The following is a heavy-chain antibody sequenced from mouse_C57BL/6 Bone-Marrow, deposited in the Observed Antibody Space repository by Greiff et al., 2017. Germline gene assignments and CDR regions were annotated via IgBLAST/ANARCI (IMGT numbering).Heavy chain of an antibody. Sequence: QVTLKVSGPGILQPSQTLSLTCSFSGFSLSTFGMGVGWIRQPSGQGLEWLAHIWWDDDKYYNPALKSRLTISKDTSKNQVFLKIANVDTADTATYYCARIIYDYVVFAYWGQGTLVTVSA. CDR2: IWWDDDK. V-gene: IGHV8-8*01. CDR3: ARIIYDYVVFAY. J-gene: IGHJ3*01. CDR1: GFSLSTFGMG. D-gene: IGHD2-4*01.